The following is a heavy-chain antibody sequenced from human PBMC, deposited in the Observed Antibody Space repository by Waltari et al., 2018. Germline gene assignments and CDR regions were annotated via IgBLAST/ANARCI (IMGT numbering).Heavy chain of an antibody. J-gene: IGHJ5*02. D-gene: IGHD3-16*01. CDR3: ATARVERRRGSWFDP. CDR1: GSTLTHED. Sequence: QVQLVQSGAEVKEPGASVRVSCTSYGSTLTHEDLNWVREANGQGLEWMGWMNPLSENTGYAQKFQGRVIMTRDTSLTTAYMELSSLRFDDTAIYYCATARVERRRGSWFDPWGQGTLVTVSS. CDR2: MNPLSENT. V-gene: IGHV1-8*01.